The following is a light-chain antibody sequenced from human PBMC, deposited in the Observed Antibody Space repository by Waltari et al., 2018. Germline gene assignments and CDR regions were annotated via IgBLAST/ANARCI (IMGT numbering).Light chain of an antibody. Sequence: QSALTQPPPPSASPAPSVAISCPGTSSYLVRFHLLSWYQHHPGNAPKLIISEVNKRPSGVPDRFSGAKSGNTASLTVSGLQAEDEADYYCSSHGGSDKFYVFGTGTKVTVL. CDR3: SSHGGSDKFYV. J-gene: IGLJ1*01. CDR2: EVN. CDR1: SSYLVRFHL. V-gene: IGLV2-8*01.